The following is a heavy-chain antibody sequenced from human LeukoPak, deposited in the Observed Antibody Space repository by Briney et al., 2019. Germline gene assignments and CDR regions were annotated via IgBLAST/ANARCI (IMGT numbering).Heavy chain of an antibody. J-gene: IGHJ4*02. CDR2: IKQDGSEK. Sequence: GGSLKLSCAASGFTFSNYCMSWVRQAPGKGLEWVANIKQDGSEKYYVDSVKGRFTISRDNAKNSLYLQMNSLRAEDTAVYYCARSDILTGDYFDYWGQGTLVTVSS. V-gene: IGHV3-7*01. D-gene: IGHD3-9*01. CDR3: ARSDILTGDYFDY. CDR1: GFTFSNYC.